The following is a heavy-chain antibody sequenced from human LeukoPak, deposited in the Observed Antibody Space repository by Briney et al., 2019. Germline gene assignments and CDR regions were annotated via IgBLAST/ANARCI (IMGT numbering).Heavy chain of an antibody. D-gene: IGHD1-7*01. Sequence: SETLSLTCTVSGGSISSSSYYWGWIRQPPGKGLEWIGSIYYSGSTYYNPSLKSRVTISVDTSKNQFSLKLSSVTAPDTAVYYCARHTPRPGTTGWFDPWGQGTLVTVSS. V-gene: IGHV4-39*01. J-gene: IGHJ5*02. CDR2: IYYSGST. CDR3: ARHTPRPGTTGWFDP. CDR1: GGSISSSSYY.